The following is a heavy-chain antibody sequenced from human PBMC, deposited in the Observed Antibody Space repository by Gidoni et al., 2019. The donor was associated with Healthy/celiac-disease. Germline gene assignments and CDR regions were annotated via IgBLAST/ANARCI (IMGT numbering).Heavy chain of an antibody. Sequence: QVQLVQSGAEVKKPGSSVKVSCKASGGTFSSYAISWVRQAPGQGLEWMGGLIPMFGTANYAQKFQGRVTITADESTSTAYMELSSLRSEDTAVYYCASTRDGYSSQKPPPSWFDPWGQGTLVTVSS. CDR1: GGTFSSYA. CDR3: ASTRDGYSSQKPPPSWFDP. D-gene: IGHD6-19*01. CDR2: LIPMFGTA. V-gene: IGHV1-69*01. J-gene: IGHJ5*02.